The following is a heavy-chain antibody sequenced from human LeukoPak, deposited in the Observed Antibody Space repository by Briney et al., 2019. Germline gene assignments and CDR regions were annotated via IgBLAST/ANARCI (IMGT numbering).Heavy chain of an antibody. CDR2: INPTVGST. D-gene: IGHD6-19*01. CDR3: ARDLSGWYPDY. CDR1: GYTFTSYY. J-gene: IGHJ4*02. Sequence: GASVKVSCKASGYTFTSYYMHWVRQAPGQGLEWMGIINPTVGSTSYAQKFQGRVTMTRDTSTSTLDMELSSLRSEDTALYYCARDLSGWYPDYWGQGTLLTVSS. V-gene: IGHV1-46*01.